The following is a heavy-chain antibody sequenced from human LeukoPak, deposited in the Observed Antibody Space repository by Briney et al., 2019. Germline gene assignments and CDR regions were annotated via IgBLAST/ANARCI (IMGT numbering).Heavy chain of an antibody. CDR2: IYYSGST. CDR1: GGSISSYY. Sequence: SETLSLTCSVSGGSISSYYWSWIRQPPGKGLEWIGYIYYSGSTNYNPSLKSRVTISVDTSKNQFSLKLSSVTAADTAVYYCARVGGSGYYYDTDVWGQGTTVTVSS. V-gene: IGHV4-59*01. CDR3: ARVGGSGYYYDTDV. J-gene: IGHJ6*02.